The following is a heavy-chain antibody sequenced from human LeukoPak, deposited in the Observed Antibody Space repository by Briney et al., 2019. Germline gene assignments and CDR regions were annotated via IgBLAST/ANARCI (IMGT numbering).Heavy chain of an antibody. CDR2: IYHSGST. Sequence: SETLSLTCAVSGYSISSGYYWGWIRQPPGKGLEWIGSIYHSGSTYYNPSLKSRVTISVDTSKNQFSLTLSSVTAADTAVYYCARLIAAPTHDAPWGQGTLVTVSP. J-gene: IGHJ5*02. D-gene: IGHD6-13*01. CDR3: ARLIAAPTHDAP. V-gene: IGHV4-38-2*01. CDR1: GYSISSGYY.